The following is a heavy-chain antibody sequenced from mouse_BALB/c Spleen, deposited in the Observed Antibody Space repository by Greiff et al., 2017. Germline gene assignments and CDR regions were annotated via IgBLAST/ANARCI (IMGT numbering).Heavy chain of an antibody. CDR2: ISNLAYSI. J-gene: IGHJ4*01. Sequence: EVHLVESGGGLVQPGGSRKLSCAASGFTFSDYGMAWVRQAPGKGPEWVAFISNLAYSIYYADTVTGRFTISRENAKNTLYLEMSSLRSEDTAMYYCARRSHYYAMDYWGQGTSVTVSS. V-gene: IGHV5-15*02. CDR3: ARRSHYYAMDY. CDR1: GFTFSDYG.